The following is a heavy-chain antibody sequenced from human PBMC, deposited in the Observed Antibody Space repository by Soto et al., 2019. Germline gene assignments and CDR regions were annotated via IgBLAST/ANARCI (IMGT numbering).Heavy chain of an antibody. V-gene: IGHV1-18*01. D-gene: IGHD3-10*01. J-gene: IGHJ6*02. CDR1: GYTFTSYG. Sequence: QVQLVQSGAEVKKPGASVKVSCKASGYTFTSYGISWVRQAPGQGLEWMGWISAYNGNTNYAQKLQGRVTMTTEPSTSTAYMSLRSLRSSDTAVYYWARGAGGDYYYGMDVWGQGTTVTVSS. CDR2: ISAYNGNT. CDR3: ARGAGGDYYYGMDV.